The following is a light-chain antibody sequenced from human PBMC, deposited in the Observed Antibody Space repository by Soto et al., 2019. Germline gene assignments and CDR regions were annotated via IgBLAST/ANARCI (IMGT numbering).Light chain of an antibody. J-gene: IGKJ1*01. CDR2: GAS. CDR1: QSVSSK. CDR3: QQYGTSRT. V-gene: IGKV3-20*01. Sequence: EIVLTQSPGTLSVSPGERATLSCRASQSVSSKLAWYQQKPGQAPRLLIHGASNRATGIPDRFSGSGSGTDFTLSISRLEPEDFAVYYCQQYGTSRTFGQGTKVEIK.